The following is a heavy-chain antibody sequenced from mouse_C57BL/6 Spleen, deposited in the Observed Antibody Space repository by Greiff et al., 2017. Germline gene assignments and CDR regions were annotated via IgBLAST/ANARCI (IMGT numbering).Heavy chain of an antibody. CDR3: ARDDGYYYAMDY. D-gene: IGHD2-3*01. J-gene: IGHJ4*01. Sequence: EVQVVESGGGLVKPGGSLKLSCAASGFTFSDYGMHWVRQAPEKGLEWVAYISRGSSTIYYADTVKGRFTISRDNAKNTLFLQMTSLRSEDTAMYYCARDDGYYYAMDYWGQGTSVTVSS. V-gene: IGHV5-17*01. CDR2: ISRGSSTI. CDR1: GFTFSDYG.